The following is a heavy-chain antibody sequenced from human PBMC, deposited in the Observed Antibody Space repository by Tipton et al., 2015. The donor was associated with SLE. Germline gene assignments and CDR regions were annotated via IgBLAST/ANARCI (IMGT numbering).Heavy chain of an antibody. J-gene: IGHJ4*02. V-gene: IGHV4-30-4*08. CDR1: GGSISSGDYY. CDR3: ARDRDGYSFDY. CDR2: IYYSGST. Sequence: LRLSCTVSGGSISSGDYYWSWIRQPPGKGLEWIGYIYYSGSTYYNPSLKSRVTISVDTSKNQFSLKLSSVTAADTAVYYCARDRDGYSFDYWGQGTLVTVSS. D-gene: IGHD2-21*02.